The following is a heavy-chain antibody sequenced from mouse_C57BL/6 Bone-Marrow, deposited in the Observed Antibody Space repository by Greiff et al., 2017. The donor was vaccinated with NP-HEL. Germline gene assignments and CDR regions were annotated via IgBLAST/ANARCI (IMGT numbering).Heavy chain of an antibody. D-gene: IGHD1-1*01. CDR2: IHPNSGST. CDR1: GYTFTSYW. V-gene: IGHV1-64*01. CDR3: ARGRGSTLYYFDY. Sequence: QVQLQQPGAELVKPGASVKLSCKASGYTFTSYWMHWVKQRPGQGLEWIGMIHPNSGSTNYNEKFKSKATLTVDKSSSTAYMRLSSLTSEYSAVYYCARGRGSTLYYFDYWGQGTTLTVSS. J-gene: IGHJ2*01.